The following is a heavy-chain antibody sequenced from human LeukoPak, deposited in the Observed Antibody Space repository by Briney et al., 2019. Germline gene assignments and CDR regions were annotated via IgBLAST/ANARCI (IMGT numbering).Heavy chain of an antibody. D-gene: IGHD3-3*01. Sequence: ASVNVSCKASGYTFTSYDINWVRQATGQGLEWMGWMNPNSGNTGYAQKFQGRVTITRNTSISTAYMELSSLRSEDTAVYYCARARRGVVISVLYYYYMDVWGKGTAVTVSS. V-gene: IGHV1-8*01. CDR3: ARARRGVVISVLYYYYMDV. CDR2: MNPNSGNT. J-gene: IGHJ6*03. CDR1: GYTFTSYD.